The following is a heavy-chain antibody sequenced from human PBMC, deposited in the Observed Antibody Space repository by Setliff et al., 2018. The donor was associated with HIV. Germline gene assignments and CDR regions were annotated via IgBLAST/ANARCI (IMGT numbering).Heavy chain of an antibody. D-gene: IGHD1-26*01. J-gene: IGHJ3*02. Sequence: LKISCAASGFTFSRCTMHWVRQAPGKGLEYVSAISTNGDTTYYVDSVEGRFTISRDNSKNTLFLQMGSLRAEDTAVYYCAREVVGATSHDAFDIWGQGTMVTVSS. CDR1: GFTFSRCT. CDR2: ISTNGDTT. V-gene: IGHV3-64*02. CDR3: AREVVGATSHDAFDI.